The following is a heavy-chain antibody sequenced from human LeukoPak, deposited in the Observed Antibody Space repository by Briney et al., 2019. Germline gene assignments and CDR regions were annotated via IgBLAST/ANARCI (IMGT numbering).Heavy chain of an antibody. Sequence: SETLCLTCTVSGGSIIGYYWSWIRQPPGKGLEWIASIYYSGSTNNNPSFKSRITVSLDTSKNQFSLKLSSVTAADTAVYYCARHRGSNLNRSFDFWGQGTLVTVSS. D-gene: IGHD1-14*01. J-gene: IGHJ4*02. CDR1: GGSIIGYY. CDR3: ARHRGSNLNRSFDF. CDR2: IYYSGST. V-gene: IGHV4-59*08.